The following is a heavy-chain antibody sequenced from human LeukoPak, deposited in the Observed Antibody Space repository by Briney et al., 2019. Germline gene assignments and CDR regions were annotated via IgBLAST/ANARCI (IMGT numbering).Heavy chain of an antibody. J-gene: IGHJ4*02. CDR3: AREGSYCVGGDCYSFDF. CDR2: MHPGSGNT. D-gene: IGHD2-21*02. CDR1: GYRFISNY. Sequence: GASVKVSCKASGYRFISNYIQWVRQAPGLGPEWMGWMHPGSGNTRYAEKFQGRVTMTRDTSINTAYMDLSSLRYDDTAVYYCAREGSYCVGGDCYSFDFWGQGTLITVSS. V-gene: IGHV1-2*02.